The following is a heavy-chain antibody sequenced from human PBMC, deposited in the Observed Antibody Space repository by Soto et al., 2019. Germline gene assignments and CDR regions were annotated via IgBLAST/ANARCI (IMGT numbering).Heavy chain of an antibody. Sequence: QVQLQESGPGLVKPSQTLSLPCTVSGGSISSGGYYWTWIRQHPGKALEWIGYNYYSGITYYNPTLKSRVTISLDTSKNQFSLKLSSVTAADTAVYYCARGSTISGLYYGMDVWGQGTTVTVSS. CDR2: NYYSGIT. D-gene: IGHD1-26*01. J-gene: IGHJ6*02. CDR1: GGSISSGGYY. CDR3: ARGSTISGLYYGMDV. V-gene: IGHV4-31*03.